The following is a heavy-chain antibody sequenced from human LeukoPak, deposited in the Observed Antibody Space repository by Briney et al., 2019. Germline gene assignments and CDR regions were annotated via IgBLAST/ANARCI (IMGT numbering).Heavy chain of an antibody. V-gene: IGHV3-53*01. J-gene: IGHJ4*02. D-gene: IGHD2-2*01. CDR3: ARGTHCSSTSCSVY. CDR1: GFSVSSSY. CDR2: IYSGGTT. Sequence: GGSLRLSCAASGFSVSSSYMSWVRQAPGEGLEWVSVIYSGGTTYYADSVEGRFTISRDNSKNTLDLQMNSLRAEDTAVYYCARGTHCSSTSCSVYWGQGTLVTVSS.